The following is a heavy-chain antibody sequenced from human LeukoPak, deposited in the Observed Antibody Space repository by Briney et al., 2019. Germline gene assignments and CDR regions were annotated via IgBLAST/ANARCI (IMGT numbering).Heavy chain of an antibody. D-gene: IGHD2-2*01. Sequence: PGGSLRLSCAASGFTVSTYYMTWVRQAPGKGLECVSVIYSGGSTYYADSVKGRFTVSRDNSKNTLYLQMNSLRAEDTAMYYYARGLGYCTSTTCLLPFDYWGQGTLVTVSS. CDR2: IYSGGST. V-gene: IGHV3-53*01. CDR3: ARGLGYCTSTTCLLPFDY. CDR1: GFTVSTYY. J-gene: IGHJ4*02.